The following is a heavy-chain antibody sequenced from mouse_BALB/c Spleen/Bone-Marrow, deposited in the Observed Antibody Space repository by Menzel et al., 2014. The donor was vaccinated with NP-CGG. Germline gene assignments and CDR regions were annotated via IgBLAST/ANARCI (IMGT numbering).Heavy chain of an antibody. V-gene: IGHV1S81*02. D-gene: IGHD2-3*01. CDR3: ARYDGPAWFAY. J-gene: IGHJ3*01. CDR1: EYTFTFYW. Sequence: QVQLQQSGAELVKPGASVKLSCKASEYTFTFYWIHWVKQRPGQGLEWIGEINPSNGRTNYNEKFKNKATLTVDKSSSTAYMQLSSLTSEDSAVYFCARYDGPAWFAYWVQGSLVTVSA. CDR2: INPSNGRT.